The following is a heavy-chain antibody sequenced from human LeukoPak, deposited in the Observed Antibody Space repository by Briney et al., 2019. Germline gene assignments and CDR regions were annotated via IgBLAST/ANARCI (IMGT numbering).Heavy chain of an antibody. J-gene: IGHJ4*02. Sequence: SVKVSCKASGGTFSSYAISWVRQAPGQGLEWMGGIIPIFGTANYAQKFQGRVTITADESTSTAYMELSSLRSEDTAVYYCAREDGYLYYFDYWGQGTLVTVSS. CDR3: AREDGYLYYFDY. V-gene: IGHV1-69*13. CDR1: GGTFSSYA. D-gene: IGHD3-22*01. CDR2: IIPIFGTA.